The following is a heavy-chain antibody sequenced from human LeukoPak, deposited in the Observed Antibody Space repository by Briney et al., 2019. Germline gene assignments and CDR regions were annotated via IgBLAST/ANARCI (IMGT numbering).Heavy chain of an antibody. J-gene: IGHJ6*03. D-gene: IGHD2-2*02. CDR3: ARVLTEARELGYCSSTSCYTLPDYYYYMDV. V-gene: IGHV4-34*01. CDR1: GGSFSGYY. CDR2: INHSGST. Sequence: PSETPSLTCAVYGGSFSGYYWSWIRQPPGKGLEWIGEINHSGSTNYNPSLKSRVTISVDTSKNQFSLQLNSVTPEDTAVYYCARVLTEARELGYCSSTSCYTLPDYYYYMDVWGKGTTVTVSS.